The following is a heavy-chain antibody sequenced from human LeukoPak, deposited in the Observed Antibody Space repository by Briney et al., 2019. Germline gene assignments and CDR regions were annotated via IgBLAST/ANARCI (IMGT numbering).Heavy chain of an antibody. V-gene: IGHV3-30*02. CDR3: AKESLRMATIPTSHFDY. CDR1: AFTFRSYG. D-gene: IGHD5-24*01. CDR2: IRYDGGSK. J-gene: IGHJ4*02. Sequence: GRSLRLSCVASAFTFRSYGMHWVCQGPGKGLGWVAFIRYDGGSKNYSDSLKGRCTISRDNPKNTLYLQMNSLRAAATPVYYCAKESLRMATIPTSHFDYWGQGTLVTVSS.